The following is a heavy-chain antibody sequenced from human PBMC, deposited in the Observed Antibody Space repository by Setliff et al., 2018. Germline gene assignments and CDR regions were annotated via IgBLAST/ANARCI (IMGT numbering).Heavy chain of an antibody. V-gene: IGHV7-4-1*02. J-gene: IGHJ6*03. CDR1: GYSFTSYA. CDR3: ARASRFATIVWKGDYYMDV. CDR2: INTNTGNP. D-gene: IGHD3-16*02. Sequence: ASVKVSCKASGYSFTSYAMNWVRQAPAQGLEWMGWINTNTGNPTYAQGFTGRFVFSLDTSVSTAYLQISSLKADDTAVYYCARASRFATIVWKGDYYMDVWGKGTTVTVSS.